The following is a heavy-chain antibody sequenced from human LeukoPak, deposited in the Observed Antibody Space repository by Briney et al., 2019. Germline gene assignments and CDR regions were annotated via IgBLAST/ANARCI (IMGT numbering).Heavy chain of an antibody. Sequence: ASVKVSCKASGYTFTGYYMHWVRQAPGKGLEWMGGFDPEDGETIYAQKFQGRVTMTEDTSTDTAYMELSSLRSEDTAVYYCATLVGGGYGYYYYYMDVWGKGTTVTVSS. CDR2: FDPEDGET. CDR3: ATLVGGGYGYYYYYMDV. J-gene: IGHJ6*03. D-gene: IGHD5-12*01. CDR1: GYTFTGYY. V-gene: IGHV1-24*01.